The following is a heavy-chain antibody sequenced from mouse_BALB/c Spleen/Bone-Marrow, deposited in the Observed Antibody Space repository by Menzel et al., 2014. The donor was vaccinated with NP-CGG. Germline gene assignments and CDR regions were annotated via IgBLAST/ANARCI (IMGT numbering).Heavy chain of an antibody. V-gene: IGHV1S81*02. CDR1: GYSFTNYY. J-gene: IGHJ1*01. CDR3: TRSNYGYWYFDV. CDR2: INPSNGGT. Sequence: VHLVESGAELVKPGASVKLSCKASGYSFTNYYMYWVKRRPGQGLEWIGEINPSNGGTNFNEKFKNKATLTVDKSSSTAYIQLSSLTSEDSAVYYCTRSNYGYWYFDVWGAGTTVTVSS. D-gene: IGHD1-1*01.